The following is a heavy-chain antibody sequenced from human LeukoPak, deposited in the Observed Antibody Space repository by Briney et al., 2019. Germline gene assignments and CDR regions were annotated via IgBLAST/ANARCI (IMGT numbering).Heavy chain of an antibody. CDR3: ARGHNFDGHAFDM. Sequence: ASVKVSCKASGYTFTSYDINWVRQATGQGLEWMGWMNPNSGNTGYAQKFQGRVTITRNTSISTAYMELSSLRADDTAVYYCARGHNFDGHAFDMWGHGTMVTVSS. D-gene: IGHD1-20*01. CDR2: MNPNSGNT. CDR1: GYTFTSYD. V-gene: IGHV1-8*03. J-gene: IGHJ3*02.